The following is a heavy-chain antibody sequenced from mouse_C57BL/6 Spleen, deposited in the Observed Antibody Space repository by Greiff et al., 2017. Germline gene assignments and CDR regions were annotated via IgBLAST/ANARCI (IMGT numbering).Heavy chain of an antibody. CDR1: GYSITSGYY. J-gene: IGHJ4*01. CDR2: ISYDGSN. Sequence: EVKLEESGPGLVKPSQSLSLTCSVTGYSITSGYYWNWIRQFPGNKLEWMGYISYDGSNNYNPSLKNRISITRDTSKNQFFLKLNSVTTEDTATYYCARDYDGYYVGDYYAMDYWGQGTSVTVSS. V-gene: IGHV3-6*01. D-gene: IGHD2-3*01. CDR3: ARDYDGYYVGDYYAMDY.